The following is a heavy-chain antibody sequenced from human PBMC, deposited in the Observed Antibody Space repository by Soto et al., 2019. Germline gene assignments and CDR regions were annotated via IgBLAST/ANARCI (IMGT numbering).Heavy chain of an antibody. CDR3: VRDDVYCGGGRCFGVPIDV. CDR1: GFAVSSKY. V-gene: IGHV3-66*01. J-gene: IGHJ6*03. CDR2: FHNVGSI. D-gene: IGHD2-15*01. Sequence: EVQLVESGGGVVQPGGSLRLSCAASGFAVSSKYMSWVRQPPGREPEWVALFHNVGSIYYSESVKGRFTISRDSSKNTLELQLNSLRAEDTAVYYCVRDDVYCGGGRCFGVPIDVWGKGTTVTVSS.